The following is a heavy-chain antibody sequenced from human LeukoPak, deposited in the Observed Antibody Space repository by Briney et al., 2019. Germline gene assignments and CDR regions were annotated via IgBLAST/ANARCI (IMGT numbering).Heavy chain of an antibody. D-gene: IGHD6-13*01. J-gene: IGHJ3*02. CDR3: ARDPSSSWYAFDI. Sequence: ASVKVSCKASGYTFTGYYMHWVRQAPGQGLEWMGWINPNSGGTNYAQKFQGRVTMPRDTSISTAYMELSRLRSDDTAVYYCARDPSSSWYAFDIWGQGTMVTVSS. CDR1: GYTFTGYY. CDR2: INPNSGGT. V-gene: IGHV1-2*02.